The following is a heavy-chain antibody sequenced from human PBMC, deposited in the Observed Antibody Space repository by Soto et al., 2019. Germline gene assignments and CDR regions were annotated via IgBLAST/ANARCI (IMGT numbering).Heavy chain of an antibody. CDR3: ARVGGSSSAVYYYGMDV. J-gene: IGHJ6*02. Sequence: QVQLVQSGAEVKKPGASVKVSCKASGYTFTSYGISWVRQAPGQGLEWMGWISAYNGNTNYAQKLQGRVTMTTDTSTSTAYMELSSLRSDDTAVYYCARVGGSSSAVYYYGMDVWGQGTTVTVSS. V-gene: IGHV1-18*01. D-gene: IGHD6-6*01. CDR2: ISAYNGNT. CDR1: GYTFTSYG.